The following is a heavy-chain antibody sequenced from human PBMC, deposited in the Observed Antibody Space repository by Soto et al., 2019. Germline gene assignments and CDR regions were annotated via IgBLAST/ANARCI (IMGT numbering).Heavy chain of an antibody. CDR1: GYTSADFG. CDR3: VRDQKYFRVNGNWFDS. J-gene: IGHJ5*01. Sequence: ASVKVSCKASGYTSADFGISWVRQAPGQGLEWMGWVSGNNGASNPAPKVQGRITMTLDTSTGVSYMALRSLRSDDTAIYYCVRDQKYFRVNGNWFDSWGQGTLGTVSA. V-gene: IGHV1-18*04. CDR2: VSGNNGAS. D-gene: IGHD2-2*01.